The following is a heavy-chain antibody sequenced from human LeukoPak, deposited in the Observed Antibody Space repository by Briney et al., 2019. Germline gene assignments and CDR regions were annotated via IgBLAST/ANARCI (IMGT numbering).Heavy chain of an antibody. J-gene: IGHJ3*02. CDR1: VLTVSSNY. CDR3: ARDKSSPHAFVI. CDR2: IYSGDST. V-gene: IGHV3-53*01. Sequence: GGSLTLSCGASVLTVSSNYMSWVRQARGKGVEGVSFIYSGDSTYYADSVKGRFTIPRDNSKNTLYLQMNSLRAEDTAVYYCARDKSSPHAFVIWGQGTMVTVSS.